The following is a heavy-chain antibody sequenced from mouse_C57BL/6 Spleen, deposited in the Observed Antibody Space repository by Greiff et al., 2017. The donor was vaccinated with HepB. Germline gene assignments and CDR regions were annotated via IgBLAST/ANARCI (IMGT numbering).Heavy chain of an antibody. V-gene: IGHV5-17*01. Sequence: EVNLVESGGGLVKPGGSLKLSCAASGFTFSDYGMHWVRQAPEKGLEWVAYISSGSSTIYYADTVKGRFTISRDNAKNTLFLQMTSLRSEDTAMYYCAGNYVGAMDYWGQGTSVTVSS. D-gene: IGHD1-1*01. CDR3: AGNYVGAMDY. CDR1: GFTFSDYG. J-gene: IGHJ4*01. CDR2: ISSGSSTI.